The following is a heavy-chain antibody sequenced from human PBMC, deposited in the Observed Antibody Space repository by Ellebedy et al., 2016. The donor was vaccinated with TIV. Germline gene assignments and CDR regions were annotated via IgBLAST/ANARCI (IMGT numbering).Heavy chain of an antibody. D-gene: IGHD2-2*01. J-gene: IGHJ2*01. CDR1: GFTFRNSA. V-gene: IGHV3-30*18. CDR2: ISYEGRDH. Sequence: GESLKISCGASGFTFRNSAMHWVRQAPGKGLEWVAVISYEGRDHKYVDSVEGRFTISRDNSKNTLYLQMNRLRADDTAVYYFGKDGDCSSRSCYGWYFDLWGRGTLVTVSS. CDR3: GKDGDCSSRSCYGWYFDL.